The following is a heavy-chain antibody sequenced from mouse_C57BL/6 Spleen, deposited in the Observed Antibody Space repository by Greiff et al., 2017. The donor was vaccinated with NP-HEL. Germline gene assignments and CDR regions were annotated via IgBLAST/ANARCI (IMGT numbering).Heavy chain of an antibody. CDR2: INYDGSST. Sequence: EVQRVESEGGLVQPGSSMKLSCTASGFTFSDYYMAWVRQVPEKGLEWVANINYDGSSTYYLDSLKSRFIISRDNAKNILYLQMSSLKSEDTATYYCARDPLYYYGSSYYWYFDVWGTGTTVTVSS. CDR3: ARDPLYYYGSSYYWYFDV. D-gene: IGHD1-1*01. V-gene: IGHV5-16*01. J-gene: IGHJ1*03. CDR1: GFTFSDYY.